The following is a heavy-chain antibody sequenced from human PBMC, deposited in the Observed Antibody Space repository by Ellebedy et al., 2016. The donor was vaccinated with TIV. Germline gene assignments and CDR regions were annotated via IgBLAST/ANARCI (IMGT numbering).Heavy chain of an antibody. CDR2: VNPSGGSP. Sequence: AASVTVSCKASGYTFTSYYMHWVRHAPGQGLGWMGIVNPSGGSPIYAQKFQGRVTMTRDTSTSTVYMELSSLRSEDTAVYYCARGVPWGTYASAAAPGNYFDYWGQGTLVTVSS. CDR1: GYTFTSYY. V-gene: IGHV1-46*01. CDR3: ARGVPWGTYASAAAPGNYFDY. D-gene: IGHD6-13*01. J-gene: IGHJ4*02.